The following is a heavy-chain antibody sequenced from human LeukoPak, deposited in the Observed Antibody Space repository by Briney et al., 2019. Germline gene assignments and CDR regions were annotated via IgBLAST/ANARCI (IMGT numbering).Heavy chain of an antibody. CDR3: ARLRYTYGKNFDY. Sequence: GGSLRLSCEASGFTFKAYWMSWVRQALGTGLEWVANIQQDGSEKNYVDSVKGRFTISRDNARNSLYLEMNSLRAEDTAVYYCARLRYTYGKNFDYWGQGTLVTVSS. J-gene: IGHJ4*02. V-gene: IGHV3-7*01. CDR2: IQQDGSEK. D-gene: IGHD5-18*01. CDR1: GFTFKAYW.